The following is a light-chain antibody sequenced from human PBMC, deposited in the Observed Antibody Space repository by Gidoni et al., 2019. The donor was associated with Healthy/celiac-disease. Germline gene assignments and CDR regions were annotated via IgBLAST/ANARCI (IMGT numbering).Light chain of an antibody. Sequence: SYVLTQPPSVSVAPGKTARITCGGSNIGSKSVHWYQQKPGQAPVLVIYYDSDRPSGIPERFSGSSSGNTATLTISRVEAGDEADYYCQVWDSSSDHYVFGTGTKVTVL. V-gene: IGLV3-21*04. CDR3: QVWDSSSDHYV. CDR2: YDS. J-gene: IGLJ1*01. CDR1: NIGSKS.